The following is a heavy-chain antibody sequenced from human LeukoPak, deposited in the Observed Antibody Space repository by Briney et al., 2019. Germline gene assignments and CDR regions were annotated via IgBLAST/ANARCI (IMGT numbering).Heavy chain of an antibody. CDR1: GGSFSGYY. J-gene: IGHJ4*02. Sequence: SETLSLTCAVYGGSFSGYYWSWIRQPPGKGLEWIGEINHSGSTNYNPSLKSRVTISVDTSKNQFSLKLSSVTAADTAVYYCARGGPAAIYYWGQGTLVTVSS. CDR2: INHSGST. D-gene: IGHD2-2*01. V-gene: IGHV4-34*01. CDR3: ARGGPAAIYY.